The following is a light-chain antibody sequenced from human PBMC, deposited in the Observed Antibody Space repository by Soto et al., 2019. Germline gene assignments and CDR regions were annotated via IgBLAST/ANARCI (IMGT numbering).Light chain of an antibody. CDR3: TSYTASSPFYV. CDR1: RTDGDGHDY. V-gene: IGLV2-14*03. Sequence: QSALTQLASVSGSPGQSIAISCIGVRTDGDGHDYVSWYQQHPGQAPQLIIYDVYNRPSGVSDRFSGSKSGNTASLIISGLQAEDEADYFCTSYTASSPFYVFGAGTKVTVL. CDR2: DVY. J-gene: IGLJ1*01.